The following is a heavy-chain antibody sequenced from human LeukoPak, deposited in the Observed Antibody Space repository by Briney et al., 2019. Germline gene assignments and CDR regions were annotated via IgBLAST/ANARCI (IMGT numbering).Heavy chain of an antibody. CDR1: GFTVSSNY. V-gene: IGHV3-66*01. Sequence: GGSLRLSCAASGFTVSSNYMNWVRQVPGKGLEWVSALFWAGRTYYADSVKGRITISRDNSKNTLYLQMNSLRAEDTAVYYCARDPTGSFFEYCGQGALVTVSS. CDR3: ARDPTGSFFEY. J-gene: IGHJ4*02. D-gene: IGHD1-14*01. CDR2: LFWAGRT.